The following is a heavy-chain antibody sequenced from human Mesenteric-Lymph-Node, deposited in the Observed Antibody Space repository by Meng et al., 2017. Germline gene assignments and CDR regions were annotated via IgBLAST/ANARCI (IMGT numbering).Heavy chain of an antibody. CDR3: ARVGYSSSWQLDY. CDR1: GGSFSGYY. V-gene: IGHV4-34*01. D-gene: IGHD6-13*01. Sequence: SETLSLTCAVYGGSFSGYYWSWIRQPPGKGLEWIGEINHSGSTNYNPSLKSRVTISVDTSKNQFSLKLSSVTAADTAVYYCARVGYSSSWQLDYWGQGTLVTVSS. J-gene: IGHJ4*02. CDR2: INHSGST.